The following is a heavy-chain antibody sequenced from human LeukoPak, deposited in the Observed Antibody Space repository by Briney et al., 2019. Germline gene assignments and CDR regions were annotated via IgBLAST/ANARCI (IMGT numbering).Heavy chain of an antibody. J-gene: IGHJ4*02. CDR1: GGSISIYY. D-gene: IGHD3-22*01. CDR2: VYNSENT. Sequence: SETLSLTCTVSGGSISIYYWSWIRQPPGKGLEWIGYVYNSENTNYNPSLKSRATISADTSKNQFSLKLSSVTAADTAVYYCARVSIAHYYDSSGEDYWGRGTLVTVSS. V-gene: IGHV4-59*12. CDR3: ARVSIAHYYDSSGEDY.